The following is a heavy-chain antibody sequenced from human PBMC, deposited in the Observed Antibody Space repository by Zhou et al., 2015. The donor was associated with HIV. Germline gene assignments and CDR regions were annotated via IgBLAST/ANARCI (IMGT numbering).Heavy chain of an antibody. D-gene: IGHD6-19*01. CDR2: VMSASDGGTV. J-gene: IGHJ4*02. CDR3: STDPPAAMSVAGVGH. Sequence: EVQLVESGGGRVRPGGSVRLSCATSGFTFSDAWISWVRQAPGKGLEWVGRVMSASDGGTVDYAAPVKGRFTISRDDSRKTIYLQMESLKSEDTAVYYCSTDPPAAMSVAGVGHWGQGTLVTVSS. V-gene: IGHV3-15*01. CDR1: GFTFSDAW.